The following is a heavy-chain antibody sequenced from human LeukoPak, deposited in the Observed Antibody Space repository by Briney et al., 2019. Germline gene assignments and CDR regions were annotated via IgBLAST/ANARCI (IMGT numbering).Heavy chain of an antibody. V-gene: IGHV3-30-3*01. J-gene: IGHJ4*02. CDR2: ISYDGSNK. D-gene: IGHD3-9*01. CDR1: GFTFSSYA. CDR3: ARDRYDLARYYFDY. Sequence: GGSLRLSCAASGFTFSSYAMHWDRQAPGKGLEWVAVISYDGSNKYYADSVKGRFTISRDNSKNTLYLQMNSLRAEDTAVYYCARDRYDLARYYFDYWGQGTLVTVSS.